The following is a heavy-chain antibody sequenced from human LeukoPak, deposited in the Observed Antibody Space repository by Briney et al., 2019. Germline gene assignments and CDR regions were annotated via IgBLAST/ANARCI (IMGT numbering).Heavy chain of an antibody. V-gene: IGHV4-38-2*02. CDR1: GSSINSAYY. D-gene: IGHD3-16*02. CDR3: ARRVGRYDYVWGSYRYNDAFDI. CDR2: IYPSGST. Sequence: SETLSLTCTVSGSSINSAYYWAWIRQPPGKGLEWIGTIYPSGSTSYNPSLKSRVTISVDTSKNQFSLKLSSVTAADTAVYYCARRVGRYDYVWGSYRYNDAFDIWGQGTMVTVSS. J-gene: IGHJ3*02.